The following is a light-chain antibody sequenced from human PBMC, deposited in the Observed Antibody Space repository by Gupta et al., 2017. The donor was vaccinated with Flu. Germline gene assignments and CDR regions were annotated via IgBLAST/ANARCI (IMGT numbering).Light chain of an antibody. V-gene: IGKV3-15*01. CDR2: GAF. Sequence: IVLTPSPATPSLSPGERSTLSCRASQSVSTNLAWYQQKPGQAPRLLIYGAFTRATDIPARFSGSGSGTEFTLTISSLQSEDFAVYYCQQYNNWPYTFGQGTKLEIK. CDR3: QQYNNWPYT. J-gene: IGKJ2*01. CDR1: QSVSTN.